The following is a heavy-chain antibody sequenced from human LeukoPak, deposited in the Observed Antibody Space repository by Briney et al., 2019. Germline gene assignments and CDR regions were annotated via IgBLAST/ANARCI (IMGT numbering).Heavy chain of an antibody. Sequence: GGSLRLSCAASGFTFSSYSMNWVRQAPGKGLEWISYISHGSSRIFYADFVDGRFTVSRDDAKNALYLQMNSLRVEDTAVYYCARDPGYSYAMDSWGQGTLVIVSS. CDR2: ISHGSSRI. D-gene: IGHD5-18*01. CDR3: ARDPGYSYAMDS. J-gene: IGHJ4*02. V-gene: IGHV3-48*01. CDR1: GFTFSSYS.